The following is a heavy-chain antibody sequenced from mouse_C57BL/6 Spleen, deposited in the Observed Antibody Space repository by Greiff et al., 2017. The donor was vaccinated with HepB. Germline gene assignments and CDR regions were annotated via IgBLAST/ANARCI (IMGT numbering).Heavy chain of an antibody. CDR2: ISSGGSYT. Sequence: EVKLVESGGDLVKPGGSLKLSCAASGFTFSSYGMSWVRQTPDKRLEWVANISSGGSYTYYPDSVKGRFTISRDNAKNTLYLQLSSLKAEDTAMYYCARGGYFDYWGQGTTLTVSS. J-gene: IGHJ2*01. CDR3: ARGGYFDY. CDR1: GFTFSSYG. V-gene: IGHV5-6*01.